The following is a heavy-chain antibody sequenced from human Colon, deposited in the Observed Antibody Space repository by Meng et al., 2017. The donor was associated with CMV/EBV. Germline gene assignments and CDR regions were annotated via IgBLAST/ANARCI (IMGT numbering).Heavy chain of an antibody. D-gene: IGHD2-8*02. CDR2: IYSGDRRT. Sequence: ASGFTVSTYARSWVRQAPGKGLEWVSVIYSGDRRTYYADSVEGRLTISRDDSTNTLYLHMDSLRADDTAVYYCVRTSGGGKEYFDYWGLGTLVTVSS. CDR3: VRTSGGGKEYFDY. CDR1: GFTVSTYA. J-gene: IGHJ4*02. V-gene: IGHV3-23*03.